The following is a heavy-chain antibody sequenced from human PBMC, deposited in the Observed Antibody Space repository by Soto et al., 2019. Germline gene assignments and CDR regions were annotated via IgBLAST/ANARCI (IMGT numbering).Heavy chain of an antibody. J-gene: IGHJ4*02. Sequence: KPSETLSLTCTVSGESISSSDYYWGWIRQPPGKGLYWIGNIYYSGSTSYNASLKSRVTISVDTSKNQFSLKLTSVTAADTAIYYCARLADGYNIDYWGQGTLVTISS. CDR3: ARLADGYNIDY. CDR2: IYYSGST. V-gene: IGHV4-39*01. D-gene: IGHD5-12*01. CDR1: GESISSSDYY.